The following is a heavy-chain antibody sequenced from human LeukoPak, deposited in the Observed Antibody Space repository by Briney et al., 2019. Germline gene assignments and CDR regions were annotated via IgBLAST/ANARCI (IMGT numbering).Heavy chain of an antibody. J-gene: IGHJ6*03. CDR2: IYYSGST. Sequence: SETLSLTCTVSGGSISSYYWSWIRQPPGKRPEWIGYIYYSGSTNYNPSLKSRVTISVDTSKNQFSLKLSSVTAADTAVYYCARTHDFWSGYYYMDVWGKGTTVTVSS. CDR1: GGSISSYY. V-gene: IGHV4-59*01. CDR3: ARTHDFWSGYYYMDV. D-gene: IGHD3-3*01.